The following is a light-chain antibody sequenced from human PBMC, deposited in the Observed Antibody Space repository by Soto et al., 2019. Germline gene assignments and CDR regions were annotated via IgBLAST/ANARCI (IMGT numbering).Light chain of an antibody. Sequence: QLVLTQSSSASASLGSSVSLTCTLSSGHSSYIIAWHQQQPGQAPRYLMKLEGSGSYNKGSGVPDRFSGSSSGADRYLTISNLQFEDEADYYCETWDSNTYVFGTGTKVTVL. CDR2: LEGSGSY. J-gene: IGLJ1*01. CDR1: SGHSSYI. V-gene: IGLV4-60*02. CDR3: ETWDSNTYV.